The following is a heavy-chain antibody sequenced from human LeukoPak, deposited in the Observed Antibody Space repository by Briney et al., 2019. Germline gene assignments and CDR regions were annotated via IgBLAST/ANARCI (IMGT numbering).Heavy chain of an antibody. J-gene: IGHJ4*02. CDR1: GYTFTSHY. CDR3: ARDDSGSHIDY. D-gene: IGHD1-26*01. Sequence: ASVKVSCKASGYTFTSHYMHWVRQAPGQGLEWMGIINPSGGSTSYAQKFQGRVTMTRDKSTSTVYMELSSLRSEDTAVYYCARDDSGSHIDYWGQGTLVTVSS. V-gene: IGHV1-46*03. CDR2: INPSGGST.